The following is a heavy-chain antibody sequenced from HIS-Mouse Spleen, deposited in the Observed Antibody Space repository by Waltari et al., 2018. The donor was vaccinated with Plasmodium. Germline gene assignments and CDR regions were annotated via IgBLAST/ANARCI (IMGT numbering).Heavy chain of an antibody. Sequence: QVQLQESGPGLVKPSQTLSLTRSVSGGSNSRGGYYWSWIRQHPGKGLEWIGYIYYSGSTYYNPSLKSRVTISVDTSKNQFSLKVNSVTAADTAVYYCARWVGNWFDPWGQGTLVTVSS. CDR2: IYYSGST. CDR1: GGSNSRGGYY. D-gene: IGHD1-26*01. CDR3: ARWVGNWFDP. V-gene: IGHV4-31*03. J-gene: IGHJ5*02.